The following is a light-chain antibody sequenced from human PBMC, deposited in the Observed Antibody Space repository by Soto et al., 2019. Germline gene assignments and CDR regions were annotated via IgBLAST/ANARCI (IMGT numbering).Light chain of an antibody. CDR3: QQYYSTPWT. CDR1: QSGLYRSDNKNY. CDR2: WAS. Sequence: DIVMTQSPDSLAVSLGERATINCKSSQSGLYRSDNKNYLAWYQQKPGQPPKLLIYWASTRESVVPDRFSGSGSGTDFTLTISSLQAEDVAVYYCQQYYSTPWTFGQGTKVEIK. J-gene: IGKJ1*01. V-gene: IGKV4-1*01.